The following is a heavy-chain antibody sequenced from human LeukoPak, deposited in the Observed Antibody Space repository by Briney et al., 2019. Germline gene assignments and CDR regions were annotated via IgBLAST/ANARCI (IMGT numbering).Heavy chain of an antibody. CDR2: IWSDGSNR. CDR3: ARDAQRGFDYSNSLEY. V-gene: IGHV3-33*01. CDR1: GFIFSHYA. J-gene: IGHJ4*01. Sequence: GRSLRLSCAASGFIFSHYAMHWVRQAPGKGLEWVAVIWSDGSNRFYAGSVKGRFTISRDNSQNTVFLQMNSLRVEDTAMYYCARDAQRGFDYSNSLEYWGHGTLVTVSS. D-gene: IGHD4-11*01.